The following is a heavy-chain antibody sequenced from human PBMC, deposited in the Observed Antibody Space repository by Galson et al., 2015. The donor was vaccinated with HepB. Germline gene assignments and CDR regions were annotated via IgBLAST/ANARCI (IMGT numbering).Heavy chain of an antibody. CDR3: AALIAVAGTTYSGFSYYFDY. V-gene: IGHV1-24*01. J-gene: IGHJ4*02. Sequence: QSGAEVKKPGESLRISCKVSGYTLTELSMHWVRQAPGNGLEWMGGFDPEDGETIYAQKFQGRVTMTEDTSTDTAYMELSGLRSDDTAVFYCAALIAVAGTTYSGFSYYFDYWGQGTQVTVSS. D-gene: IGHD6-19*01. CDR2: FDPEDGET. CDR1: GYTLTELS.